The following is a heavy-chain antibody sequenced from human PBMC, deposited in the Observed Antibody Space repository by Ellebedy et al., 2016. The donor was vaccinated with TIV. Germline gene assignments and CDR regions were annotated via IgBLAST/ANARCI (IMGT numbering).Heavy chain of an antibody. CDR1: GITLGGYA. CDR3: PWVGSSPN. J-gene: IGHJ1*01. D-gene: IGHD1-26*01. CDR2: ISHDGRSQ. Sequence: GGSLRLXXAASGITLGGYALHWVREAPGQGLEWVAVISHDGRSQYHADSVKGRFTISRDDNKNTLYLQMNSLRPEDTAIYYCPWVGSSPNWGQGTLVTVSS. V-gene: IGHV3-30*04.